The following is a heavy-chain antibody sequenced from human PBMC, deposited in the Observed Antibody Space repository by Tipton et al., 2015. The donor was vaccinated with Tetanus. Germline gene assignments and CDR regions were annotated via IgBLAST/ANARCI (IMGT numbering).Heavy chain of an antibody. V-gene: IGHV4-59*07. J-gene: IGHJ4*02. CDR1: GGSISSYY. CDR3: ARAGGGGCGNVDY. CDR2: NYYSGST. D-gene: IGHD4-23*01. Sequence: TLSLTCTVSGGSISSYYWSWSRQPRGKGREWIGYNYYSGSTNYNPSLKSRVTISVDTSKNQLSLKLSSVTAADRAVCYCARAGGGGCGNVDYWGQGAPVTVSS.